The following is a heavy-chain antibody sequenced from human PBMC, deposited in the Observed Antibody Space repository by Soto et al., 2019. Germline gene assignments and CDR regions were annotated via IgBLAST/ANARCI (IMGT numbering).Heavy chain of an antibody. CDR3: AGRYCTTGVCYTNYYYYIDV. V-gene: IGHV3-23*01. J-gene: IGHJ6*03. Sequence: EVQLLESGGGLVQPGGSLRLSCAASGFTFSTYAMSWVRQAPGKGLEWVSTITTSGGNTYYADSVQGRFTISRDNPKNTLYLQMNSLRAEDTAVYYCAGRYCTTGVCYTNYYYYIDVWGKGTTVTVSS. D-gene: IGHD2-8*01. CDR2: ITTSGGNT. CDR1: GFTFSTYA.